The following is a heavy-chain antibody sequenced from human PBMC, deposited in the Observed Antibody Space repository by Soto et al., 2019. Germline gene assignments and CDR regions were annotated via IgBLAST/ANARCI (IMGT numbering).Heavy chain of an antibody. J-gene: IGHJ4*02. V-gene: IGHV4-59*01. CDR1: GGSISSYY. D-gene: IGHD6-19*01. Sequence: TSETLSLTCTVSGGSISSYYWSWIRQPPGKGLEWIGYIYYSGSTNYNPSLKSRVTISVDTSKNQFSLKLSSVTAADTAVYYCARVSGYSSGWVDYWGQGTLVTVSS. CDR3: ARVSGYSSGWVDY. CDR2: IYYSGST.